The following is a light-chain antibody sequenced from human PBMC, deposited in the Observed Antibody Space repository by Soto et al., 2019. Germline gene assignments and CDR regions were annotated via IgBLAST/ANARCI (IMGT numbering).Light chain of an antibody. V-gene: IGKV3-20*01. CDR1: QSVGSNS. CDR3: QPYGSSPPLT. CDR2: GAS. Sequence: EFVLTQSPGTLSLSPGERATLSCRASQSVGSNSLAWYQQKPGQAPRILIYGASTRATGIPDRFSGSGSGTDFPLTISRLEPEDFAVYFCQPYGSSPPLTFGGGTKVEIK. J-gene: IGKJ4*01.